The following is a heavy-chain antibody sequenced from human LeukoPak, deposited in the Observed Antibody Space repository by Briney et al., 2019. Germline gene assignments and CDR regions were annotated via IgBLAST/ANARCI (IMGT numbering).Heavy chain of an antibody. D-gene: IGHD2-2*01. CDR3: ASSRGCSSTSCYRWFDP. J-gene: IGHJ5*02. CDR2: IIPIFGTA. Sequence: SVKVSCKASGYTFTSYGISWVRQAPGQGLEWMGGIIPIFGTANYAQKFQGRVTITTDESTSTAYMELSSLRSEDTAVYYCASSRGCSSTSCYRWFDPWGQGTLVTVSS. CDR1: GYTFTSYG. V-gene: IGHV1-69*05.